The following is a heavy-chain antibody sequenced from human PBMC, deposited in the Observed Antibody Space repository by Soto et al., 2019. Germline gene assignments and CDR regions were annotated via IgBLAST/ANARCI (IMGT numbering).Heavy chain of an antibody. CDR2: IYYSGST. V-gene: IGHV4-61*01. CDR1: GGSVSSGSYY. D-gene: IGHD2-2*01. J-gene: IGHJ6*02. CDR3: ARDLVDAYCSSTSCYPGYYYGMDV. Sequence: PSETLSLTCTVSGGSVSSGSYYWSWIRQPPGKGLEWIGFIYYSGSTNYNPSLKSRVTISVDTSKNQFSLKLSSVTAADTAVYYCARDLVDAYCSSTSCYPGYYYGMDVWGQGTTVTVSS.